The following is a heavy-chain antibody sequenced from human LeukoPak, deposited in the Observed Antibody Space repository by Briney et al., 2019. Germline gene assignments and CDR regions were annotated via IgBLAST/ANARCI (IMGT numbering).Heavy chain of an antibody. J-gene: IGHJ6*03. CDR1: GFTFSDYY. CDR3: ARALWGYNLIDYYYYYMDV. Sequence: GGSLRLSCAASGFTFSDYYMSWIRQAPGKGLEWVSYISSSGNTVYYADSVRGRFTISRDNAKNSLYLQMNSLRGEDSAVYFCARALWGYNLIDYYYYYMDVWGKGTTVTVSS. D-gene: IGHD5-24*01. CDR2: ISSSGNTV. V-gene: IGHV3-11*04.